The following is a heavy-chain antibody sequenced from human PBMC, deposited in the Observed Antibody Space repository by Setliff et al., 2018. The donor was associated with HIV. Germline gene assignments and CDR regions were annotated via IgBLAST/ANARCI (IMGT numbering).Heavy chain of an antibody. CDR3: ARLLDYYYMDV. V-gene: IGHV3-11*04. CDR1: GFTFRDYY. CDR2: ISSSTSTI. Sequence: GSLRLSCTASGFTFRDYYMSWIRQAPGKGLAWVSYISSSTSTIYYADSVKGRFTISRDNAKNSLYLQMNSLRAEDTAVYYCARLLDYYYMDVWGKGTTVTVS. J-gene: IGHJ6*03.